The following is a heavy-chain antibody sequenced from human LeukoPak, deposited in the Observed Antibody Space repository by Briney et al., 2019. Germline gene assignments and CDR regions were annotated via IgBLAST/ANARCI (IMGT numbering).Heavy chain of an antibody. Sequence: PSETLSLTCTVSGGSISSYYWSWIRQPAGKGLEWIGRIYTSGSTNYNPSLKSRVTISVDKSKNQFSLKLSSVTAADTAVYYCARDGGYSSSWCNWFDPWGQGTLVTVSS. D-gene: IGHD6-13*01. J-gene: IGHJ5*02. CDR3: ARDGGYSSSWCNWFDP. CDR1: GGSISSYY. V-gene: IGHV4-4*07. CDR2: IYTSGST.